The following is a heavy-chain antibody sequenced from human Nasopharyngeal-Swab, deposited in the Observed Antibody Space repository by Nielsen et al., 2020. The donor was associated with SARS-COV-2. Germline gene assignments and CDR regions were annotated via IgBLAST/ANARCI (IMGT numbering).Heavy chain of an antibody. CDR2: TRNKANSYTT. V-gene: IGHV3-72*01. CDR1: GFTFSDNY. CDR3: ARGATIFGVVLGDSYGMDV. D-gene: IGHD3-3*01. J-gene: IGHJ6*02. Sequence: GGSLRLSCAASGFTFSDNYMDWVRQAPGKGLEWVGRTRNKANSYTTEYAASVKGRFTISRDDSENSVYLQMNSLKTEDTAVYYCARGATIFGVVLGDSYGMDVWGQGTTVTVSS.